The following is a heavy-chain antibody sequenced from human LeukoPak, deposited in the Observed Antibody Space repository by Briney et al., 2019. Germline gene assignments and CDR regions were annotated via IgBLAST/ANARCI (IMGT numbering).Heavy chain of an antibody. V-gene: IGHV3-21*01. CDR1: GFTFSSYS. D-gene: IGHD2-2*01. CDR3: ARAYCSSISCYYYFDY. Sequence: GGSLRLSCAASGFTFSSYSMNWVRQAPGKGLEWVSSISSSSSYIYYADSVKGRFTISRDNAKNSLYLQMNCLRAEDTAVYYCARAYCSSISCYYYFDYWGQGTLVTVSS. J-gene: IGHJ4*02. CDR2: ISSSSSYI.